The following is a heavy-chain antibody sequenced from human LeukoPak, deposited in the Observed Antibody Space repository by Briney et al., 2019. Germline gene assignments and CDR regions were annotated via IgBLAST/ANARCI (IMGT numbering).Heavy chain of an antibody. CDR1: GGTFSSYA. V-gene: IGHV1-69*13. Sequence: SVKVSCKASGGTFSSYAISWVRQAPGQGLEWMGGIIPIFGTANYAQKFQGRVTITADESTGTAYMELSSLRSEDTAVYYCARSGSYHYYFDYWGQGTLVTVSS. D-gene: IGHD1-26*01. J-gene: IGHJ4*02. CDR2: IIPIFGTA. CDR3: ARSGSYHYYFDY.